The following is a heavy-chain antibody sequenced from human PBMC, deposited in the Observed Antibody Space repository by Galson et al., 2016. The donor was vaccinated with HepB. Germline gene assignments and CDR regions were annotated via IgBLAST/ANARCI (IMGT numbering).Heavy chain of an antibody. CDR3: AGSRGVGFCSGGNCFEPLDH. Sequence: TLSLTCTVSGGSISSGAYFWSWIRQAPGKGLEWIGYIYYSVATHYNPSLDSRVTISIDTSENKLSLNLRYLTAADTAVYYCAGSRGVGFCSGGNCFEPLDHWGQGTLVTVSS. CDR1: GGSISSGAYF. V-gene: IGHV4-31*03. CDR2: IYYSVAT. J-gene: IGHJ4*02. D-gene: IGHD2-15*01.